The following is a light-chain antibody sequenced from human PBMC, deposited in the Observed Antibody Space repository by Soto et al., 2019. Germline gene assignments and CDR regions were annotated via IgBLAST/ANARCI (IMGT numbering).Light chain of an antibody. CDR1: EDVSQW. CDR3: QQYDRYSYT. CDR2: KAS. V-gene: IGKV1-5*03. J-gene: IGKJ2*01. Sequence: IWMTQSPSTLAASVGDAVTITCRATEDVSQWLAWYQQKPGQAPKLLIYKASTLETGVRSRFSGRGSGTEFILTIRDLQPDDFATYHCQQYDRYSYTFGQGTKVHI.